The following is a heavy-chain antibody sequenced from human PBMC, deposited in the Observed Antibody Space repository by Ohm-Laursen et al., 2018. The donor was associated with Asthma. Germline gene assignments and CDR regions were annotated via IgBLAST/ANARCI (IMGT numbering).Heavy chain of an antibody. CDR1: GLTFSSYT. J-gene: IGHJ4*02. Sequence: GSLRLSCTASGLTFSSYTMHWVRQAPGKGLDYVSSMNGNGDTTHYADSVKGRFTISRDNAKNSLYLQMNSLRAEDTALYYCAKDPGMTTVTTYFDYWGQGTLVTVSS. D-gene: IGHD4-11*01. CDR2: MNGNGDTT. V-gene: IGHV3-64*04. CDR3: AKDPGMTTVTTYFDY.